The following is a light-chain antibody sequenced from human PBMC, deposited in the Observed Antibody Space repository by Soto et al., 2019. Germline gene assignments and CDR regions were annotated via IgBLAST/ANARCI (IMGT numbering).Light chain of an antibody. Sequence: PGERATLSCRASQSVSSYLAWYQQKPGQAPRLLIYDASTRATGIPARFSGSGTGTDFTLTISRLEPEDFAVYYCQQYRTFGQGTKVDIK. CDR3: QQYRT. J-gene: IGKJ1*01. V-gene: IGKV3-11*01. CDR2: DAS. CDR1: QSVSSY.